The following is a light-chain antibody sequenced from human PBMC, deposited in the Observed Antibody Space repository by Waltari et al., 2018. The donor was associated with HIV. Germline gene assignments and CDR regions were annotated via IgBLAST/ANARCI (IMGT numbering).Light chain of an antibody. J-gene: IGLJ3*02. CDR3: YSTDSSSSRWV. CDR2: EDN. V-gene: IGLV3-10*01. Sequence: SDELTQPPSASVSPGQTARLTRSGDVLPNKSASWYQQKSGPAPVLVIYEDNKRPSVLAGRFSGSSSGTMATLTINEAQVEDEADYYCYSTDSSSSRWVFGGGTKLTVL. CDR1: VLPNKS.